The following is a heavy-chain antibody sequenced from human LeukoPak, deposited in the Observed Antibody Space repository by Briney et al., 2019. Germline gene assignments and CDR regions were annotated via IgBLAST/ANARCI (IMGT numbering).Heavy chain of an antibody. Sequence: AGGSLRLSCAASGFTFTDYAMGWVRQAPGQGLKWASTISASGSTTYYADSVRGRFTISRDNSKNTLSLQMNSLRAEDTAVYYCAKARTPYNSGFDYWGQGTLVAVSS. CDR1: GFTFTDYA. CDR2: ISASGSTT. J-gene: IGHJ4*02. CDR3: AKARTPYNSGFDY. D-gene: IGHD6-19*01. V-gene: IGHV3-23*01.